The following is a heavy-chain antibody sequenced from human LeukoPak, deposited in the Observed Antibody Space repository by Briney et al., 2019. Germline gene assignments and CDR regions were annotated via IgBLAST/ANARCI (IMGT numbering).Heavy chain of an antibody. CDR2: INHSGST. CDR3: ARDRGYGILDY. CDR1: GGSFSGYY. J-gene: IGHJ4*02. D-gene: IGHD5-18*01. V-gene: IGHV4-34*01. Sequence: SETLSLTCAVYGGSFSGYYWSWIRQPPGKGLEWIGEINHSGSTNYNPSLKSRVTISVDTSKNQFSLKLSSVTAADTAVYYCARDRGYGILDYWGQGTLVTVSS.